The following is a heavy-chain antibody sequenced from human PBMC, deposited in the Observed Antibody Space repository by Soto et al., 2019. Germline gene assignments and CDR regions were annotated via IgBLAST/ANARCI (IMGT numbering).Heavy chain of an antibody. D-gene: IGHD6-13*01. J-gene: IGHJ5*02. CDR2: IYHSGST. V-gene: IGHV4-30-2*01. Sequence: SETLSLTCAVSGGSISSGGYSWSWIRQPPGKGLEWIGYIYHSGSTCYNPSLKSRVTISVDRSKNQFSLKLSSVTAADTAVYYCAGGYSSYSMDWFDPWGQGTLVTVSS. CDR3: AGGYSSYSMDWFDP. CDR1: GGSISSGGYS.